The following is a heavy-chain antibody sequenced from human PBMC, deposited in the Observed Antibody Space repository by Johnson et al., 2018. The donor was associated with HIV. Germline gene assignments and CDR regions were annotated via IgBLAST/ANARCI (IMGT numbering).Heavy chain of an antibody. D-gene: IGHD3-9*01. CDR2: INQGGSNK. CDR3: AKDGPVLRYFDWSDAFDI. Sequence: MLLVESGGGLVQPGRSLRLSCAASGFTFSSYWMTWVRQAPGRGLEWVANINQGGSNKYYADSVKGRFPISRDNSKNTLYLQMNSLRAEDTAVYYCAKDGPVLRYFDWSDAFDIWGQGTMVTVSS. V-gene: IGHV3-7*01. CDR1: GFTFSSYW. J-gene: IGHJ3*02.